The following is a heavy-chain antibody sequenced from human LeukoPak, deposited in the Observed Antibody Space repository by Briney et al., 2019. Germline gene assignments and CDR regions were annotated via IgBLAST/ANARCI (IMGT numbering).Heavy chain of an antibody. V-gene: IGHV4-38-2*02. CDR3: ARETEKQWQY. CDR2: IFHSGST. D-gene: IGHD6-19*01. J-gene: IGHJ3*01. CDR1: GYSLTSGYY. Sequence: SETLSLTCTVSGYSLTSGYYWGWIRQPPGKGLEWIASIFHSGSTFYNPSVKSRVTISVDTPKNQFSLTLRSVTAADTAVYYCARETEKQWQYWGQGTMATVSS.